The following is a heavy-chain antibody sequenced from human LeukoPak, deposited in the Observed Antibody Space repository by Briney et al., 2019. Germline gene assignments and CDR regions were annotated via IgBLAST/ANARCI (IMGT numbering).Heavy chain of an antibody. CDR3: ARSTNPRPYYYGSGNYFDY. CDR1: GGTFSSYA. V-gene: IGHV1-69*13. D-gene: IGHD3-10*01. J-gene: IGHJ4*02. Sequence: SVKVSCKASGGTFSSYAISWVRQAPGQGLEWMGGIIPIFGTANYAQKSQGRVTITADESTSTAYMELSSLRSEDTAVYYCARSTNPRPYYYGSGNYFDYWGQGTLVTVSS. CDR2: IIPIFGTA.